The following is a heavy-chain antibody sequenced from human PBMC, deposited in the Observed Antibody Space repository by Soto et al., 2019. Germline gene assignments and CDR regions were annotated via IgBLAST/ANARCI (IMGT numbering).Heavy chain of an antibody. D-gene: IGHD4-17*01. V-gene: IGHV3-13*01. Sequence: GESLKISCAASGFTFSSYDMHWVRQATGKGLEWVSAIGTAGDTYYPGSVKGRFTISRENAKNSLYLQMNSLRAGDTAVYYCARASSTGGGFDYWGQGTLVTVSS. CDR1: GFTFSSYD. J-gene: IGHJ4*02. CDR2: IGTAGDT. CDR3: ARASSTGGGFDY.